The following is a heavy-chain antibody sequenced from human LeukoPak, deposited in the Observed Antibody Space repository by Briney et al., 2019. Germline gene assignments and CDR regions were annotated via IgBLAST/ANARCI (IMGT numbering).Heavy chain of an antibody. Sequence: GGSLRLSCAASGFTFSSYAMSWVRQAPGKGLEWVSAISGSGGSTYYADSVKGRFTISRDNAKNSLYLQMNSLRAEDTAVYYCSRLRGCSYGYADYWGQGTLVTVSS. V-gene: IGHV3-23*01. J-gene: IGHJ4*02. D-gene: IGHD5-18*01. CDR1: GFTFSSYA. CDR3: SRLRGCSYGYADY. CDR2: ISGSGGST.